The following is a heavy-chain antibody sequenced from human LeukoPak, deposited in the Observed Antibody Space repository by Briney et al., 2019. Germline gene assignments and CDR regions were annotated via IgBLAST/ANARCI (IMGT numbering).Heavy chain of an antibody. CDR1: GGSISSYY. CDR3: ARASRDGYNYYYFDY. D-gene: IGHD5-24*01. J-gene: IGHJ4*02. V-gene: IGHV4-59*01. Sequence: SETLSLTCTVSGGSISSYYWSWIRQPPGKGLEWIGYIYYSGSTNYNPSLKSRVTISVDTSKNQFSLKLSSVTAADTAVYYCARASRDGYNYYYFDYWGQGTLVTVSS. CDR2: IYYSGST.